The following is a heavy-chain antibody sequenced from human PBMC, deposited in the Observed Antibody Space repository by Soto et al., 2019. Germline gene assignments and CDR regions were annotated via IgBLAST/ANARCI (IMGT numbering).Heavy chain of an antibody. CDR1: GFTSSNYW. J-gene: IGHJ4*02. Sequence: EVQLVVSGGDLIQPGGSLRLSCAASGFTSSNYWMHWVRQAPGKGLVWVSRINGDGSTTSYADSVKGRFTISRDNAKNTLSLQMNSLRAEDTAVYYCVRGSVYNWRGDFWGQGTLVTVSS. V-gene: IGHV3-74*01. D-gene: IGHD1-20*01. CDR3: VRGSVYNWRGDF. CDR2: INGDGSTT.